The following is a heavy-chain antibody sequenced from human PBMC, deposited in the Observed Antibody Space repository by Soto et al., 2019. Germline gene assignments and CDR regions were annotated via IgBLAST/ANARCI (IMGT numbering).Heavy chain of an antibody. CDR1: GFTFSSYG. Sequence: QVQLVDYGGGVVQPGRSLRLSCAASGFTFSSYGMHWVRQAPGKGLEWVAVISYDGSNKYYADSVKGRFTISRDNYKNTLYLQMNSLRAEDTAVYYCAKRMITFGGVIVISGFEYWGQGTLVTVSS. CDR2: ISYDGSNK. J-gene: IGHJ4*02. CDR3: AKRMITFGGVIVISGFEY. V-gene: IGHV3-30*18. D-gene: IGHD3-16*02.